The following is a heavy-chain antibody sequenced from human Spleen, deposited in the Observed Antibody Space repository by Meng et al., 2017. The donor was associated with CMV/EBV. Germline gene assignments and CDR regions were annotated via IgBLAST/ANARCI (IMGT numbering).Heavy chain of an antibody. CDR2: ISYDGSKK. J-gene: IGHJ6*02. Sequence: GESLKISCAASGFTFSSYAMHWVRQAPGKGLEWVAIISYDGSKKYYADSVKGRFTISRANSKNTLYLQMNSLRAEDTAVYYCARDYDSSGGGYYGMDVWGQGTTVTVSS. D-gene: IGHD3-22*01. V-gene: IGHV3-30-3*01. CDR1: GFTFSSYA. CDR3: ARDYDSSGGGYYGMDV.